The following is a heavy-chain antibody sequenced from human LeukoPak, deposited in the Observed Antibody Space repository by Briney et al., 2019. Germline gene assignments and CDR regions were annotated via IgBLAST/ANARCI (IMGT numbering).Heavy chain of an antibody. J-gene: IGHJ3*02. Sequence: GGSLRLSCAASGFTFSIYSMNWVRQAPGKGLECVSSISSSSSYIYYADSVKGRFTISRDNAKNSLYLQMNSLRAEDTAVYYCARSEFYDSSGQGDFDIWGQGTMVTVSS. CDR3: ARSEFYDSSGQGDFDI. V-gene: IGHV3-21*01. CDR2: ISSSSSYI. CDR1: GFTFSIYS. D-gene: IGHD3-22*01.